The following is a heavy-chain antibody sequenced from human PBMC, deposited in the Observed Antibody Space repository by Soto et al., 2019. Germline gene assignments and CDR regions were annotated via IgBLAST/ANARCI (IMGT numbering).Heavy chain of an antibody. CDR1: GGSISSYY. CDR2: IYYSGST. Sequence: TSETLSLTCTVSGGSISSYYWSWIRQPPGKGLEWIGYIYYSGSTNYNPSLKSRVTISVDTSKNQFSLKLSSVTAADTAVYYCATGAGYGDYDYWGQGTLVTVSS. D-gene: IGHD4-17*01. J-gene: IGHJ4*02. V-gene: IGHV4-59*01. CDR3: ATGAGYGDYDY.